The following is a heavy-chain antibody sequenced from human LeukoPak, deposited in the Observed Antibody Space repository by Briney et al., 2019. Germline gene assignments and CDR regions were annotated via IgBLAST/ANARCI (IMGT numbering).Heavy chain of an antibody. D-gene: IGHD3-22*01. CDR2: ISWNSGSI. V-gene: IGHV3-9*01. CDR1: GFTFDDYA. Sequence: GRSLRLSCAASGFTFDDYAMHWVRQAPGKGLEWVSGISWNSGSIGYADSVKGRFTISRDNAKNSLYLQMNSLRAEDTALCYCAKSRVSGYRHPFDYWGQGTLVTVSS. CDR3: AKSRVSGYRHPFDY. J-gene: IGHJ4*02.